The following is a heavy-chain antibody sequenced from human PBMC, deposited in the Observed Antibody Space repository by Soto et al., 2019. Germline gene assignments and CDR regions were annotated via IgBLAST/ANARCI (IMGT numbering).Heavy chain of an antibody. J-gene: IGHJ4*02. CDR2: ISGSGGST. CDR1: GFTFSSYA. CDR3: AKDPQTRYYYDSSGYYLPPDY. Sequence: EVQLLESGGGLVQPGGSLRLSCAASGFTFSSYAMSWVRQAPGKGLEWVSAISGSGGSTYYADSVKGRFTISRDNSKNTLYLQMNSLRAEDTAVYYCAKDPQTRYYYDSSGYYLPPDYWGQGTLVTVSS. D-gene: IGHD3-22*01. V-gene: IGHV3-23*01.